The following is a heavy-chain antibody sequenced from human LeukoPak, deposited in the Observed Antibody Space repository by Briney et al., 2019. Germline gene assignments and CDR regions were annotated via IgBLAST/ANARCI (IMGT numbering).Heavy chain of an antibody. CDR2: IIPIFGTA. J-gene: IGHJ4*02. CDR1: GGTFSSYA. CDR3: ATGRMNYYDSSGYYSGPDY. D-gene: IGHD3-22*01. V-gene: IGHV1-69*06. Sequence: SVKVSCKASGGTFSSYAISWVRQAPGQGLEWMGGIIPIFGTANYAQKFQGRVTMTEDTSTDTAYMELSSLRSEDTAVYYCATGRMNYYDSSGYYSGPDYWGQGTLVTVSS.